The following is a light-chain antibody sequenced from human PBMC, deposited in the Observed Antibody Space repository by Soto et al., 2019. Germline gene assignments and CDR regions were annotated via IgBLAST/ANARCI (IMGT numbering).Light chain of an antibody. V-gene: IGLV1-44*01. CDR2: SNN. J-gene: IGLJ2*01. CDR1: SSNVGSNT. CDR3: AVWDVSFHVV. Sequence: QSVLTQPPSASGTPGQRVTISCSESSSNVGSNTVNWYQQLPGTAPKLLIYSNNQRPSGVPDRFSGSKSGTSASLAISGLQSEDEADYYCAVWDVSFHVVFGGGTQLTVL.